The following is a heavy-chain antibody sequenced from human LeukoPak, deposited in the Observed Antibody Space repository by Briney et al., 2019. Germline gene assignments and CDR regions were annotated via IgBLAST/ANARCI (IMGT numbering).Heavy chain of an antibody. CDR2: IYYSGST. J-gene: IGHJ4*02. CDR3: ARLVVGATRNFDY. CDR1: GGTISSYY. Sequence: PSETLSLTCTVSGGTISSYYWSWIRQPPGKGLEWIGYIYYSGSTNYNPYLKSRVTISVDTSKNQFSLKLSSVTAADTAVYYCARLVVGATRNFDYWGQGTLVTVSS. V-gene: IGHV4-59*08. D-gene: IGHD1-26*01.